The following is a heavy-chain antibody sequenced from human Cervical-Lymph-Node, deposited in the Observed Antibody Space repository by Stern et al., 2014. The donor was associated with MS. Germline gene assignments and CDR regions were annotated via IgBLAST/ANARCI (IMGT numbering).Heavy chain of an antibody. D-gene: IGHD2-2*02. Sequence: VQLVQSGAEVRKPGASVKVSCKASGYTFTNHFMIWVRQAPGQGLEWMGWLPPNSGGTKYAQRFQGRVTMTGDTSTSTAYMELNSLTSDDTAVYFCARLASIKGSFDALDIWGQGTLVTVSA. CDR3: ARLASIKGSFDALDI. J-gene: IGHJ3*02. V-gene: IGHV1-2*02. CDR1: GYTFTNHF. CDR2: LPPNSGGT.